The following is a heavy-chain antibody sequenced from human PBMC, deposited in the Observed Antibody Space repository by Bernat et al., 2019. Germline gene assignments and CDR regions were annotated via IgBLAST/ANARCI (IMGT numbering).Heavy chain of an antibody. CDR3: ARDLDPAQLYSIPHFDF. CDR1: GYTFTHG. Sequence: QVQLVESGAEVKKPGASVKIPCKASGYTFTHGISWVRQAPGQGLEWMGWISPYNRNTNYAQKLQGRVTMTTDTSTSTAYMGLRRLRSDDTAVYYCARDLDPAQLYSIPHFDFWGQGTLVTVSS. J-gene: IGHJ4*02. V-gene: IGHV1-18*01. CDR2: ISPYNRNT. D-gene: IGHD2-21*01.